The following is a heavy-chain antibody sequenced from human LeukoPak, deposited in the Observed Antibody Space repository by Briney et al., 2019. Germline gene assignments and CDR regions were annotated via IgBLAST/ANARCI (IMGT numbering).Heavy chain of an antibody. CDR2: ISSSGSTI. D-gene: IGHD5-24*01. Sequence: GGSLRLSCAASGFTFSSYEMNWVRQAPGKGLEWVSYISSSGSTIYYADSVKGRFTISRDNAKNSLYLQMNSLRAEDTAVYYCAREQLPYYGMDVWGQGTTVTVSS. CDR1: GFTFSSYE. J-gene: IGHJ6*02. CDR3: AREQLPYYGMDV. V-gene: IGHV3-48*03.